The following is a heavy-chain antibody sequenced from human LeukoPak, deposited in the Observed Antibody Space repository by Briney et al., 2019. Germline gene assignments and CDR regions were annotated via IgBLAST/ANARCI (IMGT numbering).Heavy chain of an antibody. CDR3: ARVVVVITMSAFDV. J-gene: IGHJ3*01. Sequence: SETLSLTCTVSGGSISSSSYYWGWIRQPPGKGLEWIGSIYYSGSTYYNPSLKSRVTISVDTPKNQFSLKMRSVTAADTTVYYCARVVVVITMSAFDVWGQGTTVTVSS. CDR2: IYYSGST. V-gene: IGHV4-39*01. CDR1: GGSISSSSYY. D-gene: IGHD3-22*01.